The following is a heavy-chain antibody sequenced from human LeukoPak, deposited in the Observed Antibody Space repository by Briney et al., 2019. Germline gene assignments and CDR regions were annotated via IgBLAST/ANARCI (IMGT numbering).Heavy chain of an antibody. D-gene: IGHD5-12*01. CDR2: IRYDGSNK. CDR1: GFTFSSYG. V-gene: IGHV3-30*02. CDR3: AKDYGGSGYQNYYYYCYMDV. Sequence: GGSLRLSCAASGFTFSSYGMHWVRQAPGKGLEWVAFIRYDGSNKYYADSVKGRFTISRDNSKNTLYLQMNSLRAEDTAVYYCAKDYGGSGYQNYYYYCYMDVWGKGTTVTISS. J-gene: IGHJ6*03.